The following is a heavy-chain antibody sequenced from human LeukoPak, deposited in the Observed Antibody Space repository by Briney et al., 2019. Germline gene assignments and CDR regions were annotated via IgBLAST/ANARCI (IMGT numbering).Heavy chain of an antibody. D-gene: IGHD2-8*01. CDR1: GFTVSSNY. CDR3: ARDLGYCTNGVCHTRFDY. Sequence: GSLRLSCAASGFTVSSNYMSWVRQAPGKGLEWVSVIYSGGSTYYADSVKGRFTISRDNSKNTLYLQMNSLRAEDTAMYYCARDLGYCTNGVCHTRFDYWGQGTLVAVSS. V-gene: IGHV3-53*01. J-gene: IGHJ4*02. CDR2: IYSGGST.